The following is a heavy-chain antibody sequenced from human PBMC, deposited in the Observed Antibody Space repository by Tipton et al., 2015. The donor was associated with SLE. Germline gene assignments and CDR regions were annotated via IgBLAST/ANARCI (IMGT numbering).Heavy chain of an antibody. CDR3: AREMLGRNDAFDI. J-gene: IGHJ3*02. CDR2: IYHSGST. V-gene: IGHV4-38-2*02. Sequence: TLSLTCTVSGYSISSGYYWGWIRQPPGKGLEWIGSIYHSGSTYYNPSLKSRVTISVDTSKNQFSLKLRSVAAADTAVYHCAREMLGRNDAFDIWGQGTMVTVSS. CDR1: GYSISSGYY. D-gene: IGHD1-26*01.